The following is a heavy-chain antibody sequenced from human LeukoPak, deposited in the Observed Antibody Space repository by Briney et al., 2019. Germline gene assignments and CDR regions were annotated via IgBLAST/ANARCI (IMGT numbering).Heavy chain of an antibody. J-gene: IGHJ4*02. CDR3: ARHGSGWDDY. Sequence: SETLSLTCTVSGGSISSSSYYWGWIRQPPGKGPEWIGSIYYSGSTYHNPSLKSRVTISVDTSKNQFSLKLSSVTAADTAVYYCARHGSGWDDYWGQGTLVTVSS. CDR1: GGSISSSSYY. D-gene: IGHD6-19*01. CDR2: IYYSGST. V-gene: IGHV4-39*01.